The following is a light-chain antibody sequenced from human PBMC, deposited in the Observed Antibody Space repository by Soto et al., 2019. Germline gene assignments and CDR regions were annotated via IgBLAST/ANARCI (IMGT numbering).Light chain of an antibody. V-gene: IGLV2-8*01. Sequence: QSALTQPPSASGSPGQSVTISCTGTSSDVGGYNYVSWYQQHPGKAPKLMIYEVSKRPSVVPDRFSGSKSGNTASLTVSGLQAEDEADYYCSSYAGSNNFVVFGGGTKVTVL. CDR1: SSDVGGYNY. CDR2: EVS. J-gene: IGLJ2*01. CDR3: SSYAGSNNFVV.